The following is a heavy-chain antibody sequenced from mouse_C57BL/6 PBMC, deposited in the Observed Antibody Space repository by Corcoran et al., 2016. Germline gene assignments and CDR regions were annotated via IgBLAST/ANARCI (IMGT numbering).Heavy chain of an antibody. CDR2: INTYSGVP. V-gene: IGHV9-3*01. CDR3: ARLGSSGFYY. CDR1: GYTFTTYG. Sequence: QIQLVQSGPELKKPGETVKISCKASGYTFTTYGMSWVKQAPGKGLKWMGWINTYSGVPTYADDFKGRFAFSLETSASTAYLQINNLKNEDTATYFCARLGSSGFYYWGQGTTLTVSS. J-gene: IGHJ2*01. D-gene: IGHD3-2*02.